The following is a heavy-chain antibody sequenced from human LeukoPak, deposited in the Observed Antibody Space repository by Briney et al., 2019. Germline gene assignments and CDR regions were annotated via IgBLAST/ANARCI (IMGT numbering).Heavy chain of an antibody. CDR1: GFTFSSYG. CDR3: AKGSLGSWYYFDY. V-gene: IGHV3-33*06. CDR2: IWYDGSNK. D-gene: IGHD6-13*01. Sequence: GRSLRLSCAASGFTFSSYGMHWVRQAPGKGLEWVAVIWYDGSNKYYADSVKGRFTIFRDNSKNTLYLQMNSLRAKDTAVYYCAKGSLGSWYYFDYWGQGTLVTVSS. J-gene: IGHJ4*02.